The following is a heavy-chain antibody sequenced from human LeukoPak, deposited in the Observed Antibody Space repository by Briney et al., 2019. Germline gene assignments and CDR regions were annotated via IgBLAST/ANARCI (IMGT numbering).Heavy chain of an antibody. Sequence: GGSLRLSCAASGLNVSNSWTNWVRQAPGKGLEWVASMHKDGSEKYYVESVKGRFNISRDNAKNSLYLQMSSLTAEDTAVYYCARDRAFNIFDYWSQGTLVTVSS. CDR3: ARDRAFNIFDY. CDR2: MHKDGSEK. V-gene: IGHV3-7*01. J-gene: IGHJ4*02. CDR1: GLNVSNSW.